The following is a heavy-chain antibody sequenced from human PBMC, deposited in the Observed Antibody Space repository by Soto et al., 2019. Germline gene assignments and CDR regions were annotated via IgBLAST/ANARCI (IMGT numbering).Heavy chain of an antibody. V-gene: IGHV5-51*01. J-gene: IGHJ4*02. CDR3: ARPRIAVAGTYYFDY. CDR1: GYSFTSYW. D-gene: IGHD6-19*01. CDR2: IYPGDSDT. Sequence: PXECLKSSFKGSGYSFTSYWIGWVRQIPGKGLEWMGIIYPGDSDTRYSPSFQGQVTISADKSISTAYLQWSSLKASDTAMYYCARPRIAVAGTYYFDYWGQGTLVTVSS.